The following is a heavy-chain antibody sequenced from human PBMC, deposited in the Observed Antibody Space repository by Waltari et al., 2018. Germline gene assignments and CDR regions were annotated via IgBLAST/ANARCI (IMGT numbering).Heavy chain of an antibody. D-gene: IGHD3-22*01. J-gene: IGHJ4*02. Sequence: QVQLQQWGAGLLKPSETLSLTCAVYGGSFSGYLWGWIPQSPSQGRGWIGDINHSGRTNSNPSLRSRVTISVDTPQREFFLQVRSVTAADTGVYYCARGIPPSGGSFHVPKGIVVDKKYIDTWGQGTLVTVSS. V-gene: IGHV4-34*01. CDR3: ARGIPPSGGSFHVPKGIVVDKKYIDT. CDR1: GGSFSGYL. CDR2: INHSGRT.